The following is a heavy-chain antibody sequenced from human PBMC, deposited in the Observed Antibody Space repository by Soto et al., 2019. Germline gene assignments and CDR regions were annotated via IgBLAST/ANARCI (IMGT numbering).Heavy chain of an antibody. V-gene: IGHV3-72*01. CDR3: ATGSGADYPFDI. D-gene: IGHD3-3*01. CDR1: GFTFSDHY. CDR2: IRNKANSYTT. Sequence: EVQLVESGGGLVQPGGSLRLSCAVSGFTFSDHYMDWVRQAPGKGLEWVGHIRNKANSYTTEYAASVRGRFTISRDDSKNSLYPHMNSLITEDTAVYYCATGSGADYPFDIWGQGTMVTVSS. J-gene: IGHJ3*02.